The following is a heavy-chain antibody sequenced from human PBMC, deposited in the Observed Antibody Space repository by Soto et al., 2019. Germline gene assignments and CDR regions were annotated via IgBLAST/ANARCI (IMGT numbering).Heavy chain of an antibody. CDR3: ARDRPYYYDSSGYYYGHYYFDY. D-gene: IGHD3-22*01. V-gene: IGHV4-31*03. J-gene: IGHJ4*02. CDR1: GGSISSGGYY. Sequence: SETLSLTCTVSGGSISSGGYYWSWIRQRPGKGLEWIGYIYYSGSTYYNPSLKSRVTISVDTSKNQFSLKLSSVTAADTAVYYCARDRPYYYDSSGYYYGHYYFDYWGQGTLVTVSS. CDR2: IYYSGST.